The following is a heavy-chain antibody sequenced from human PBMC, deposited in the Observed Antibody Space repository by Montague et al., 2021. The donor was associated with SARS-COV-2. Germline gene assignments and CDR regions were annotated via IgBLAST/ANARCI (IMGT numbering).Heavy chain of an antibody. Sequence: SETLSLTCTVSGGSISSSSYYWGWIRQPPGKGLEWIGSIYYSGSTYYNPSLKSRVTISVDTSKNQLSLKLSSVTATDTAVYYCARLFYSSGWSENDAFDIWGQGTMVTVSS. D-gene: IGHD6-19*01. CDR3: ARLFYSSGWSENDAFDI. J-gene: IGHJ3*02. CDR1: GGSISSSSYY. CDR2: IYYSGST. V-gene: IGHV4-39*01.